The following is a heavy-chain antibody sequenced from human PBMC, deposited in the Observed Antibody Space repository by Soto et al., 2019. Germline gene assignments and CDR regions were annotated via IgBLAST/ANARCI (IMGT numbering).Heavy chain of an antibody. CDR2: INSDGSST. CDR1: GFTFSSYW. V-gene: IGHV3-74*01. CDR3: ARERYYDFWSGYYNHYGMDV. J-gene: IGHJ6*02. Sequence: GGSLRLSCAASGFTFSSYWMDWVRQAPGKGLVWVSRINSDGSSTSYADSVKGRFTISRDNAKNTLYLQMNSLRAEDTAVYYCARERYYDFWSGYYNHYGMDVWGQGTTVTVSS. D-gene: IGHD3-3*01.